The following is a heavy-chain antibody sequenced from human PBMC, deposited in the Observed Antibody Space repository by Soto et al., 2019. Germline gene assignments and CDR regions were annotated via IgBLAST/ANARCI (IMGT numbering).Heavy chain of an antibody. Sequence: EVQLVESGGDLVQPGGSLRLSCTASGFSFSDRYMDWVRQAPGKGLEWVGRIRTKLNRYSSDYAASVAGRFTISRDDSRNSLYLQMNSLRSEDTAVYYCASSTTSCPGGVCSLDYWGQGTMVTVSS. CDR3: ASSTTSCPGGVCSLDY. CDR1: GFSFSDRY. D-gene: IGHD2-2*01. CDR2: IRTKLNRYSS. V-gene: IGHV3-72*01. J-gene: IGHJ4*02.